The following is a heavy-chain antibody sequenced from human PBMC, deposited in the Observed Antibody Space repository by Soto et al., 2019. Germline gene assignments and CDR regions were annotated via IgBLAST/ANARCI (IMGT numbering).Heavy chain of an antibody. J-gene: IGHJ3*01. CDR3: AKTGCGTDCYTKYAFDV. V-gene: IGHV3-23*01. Sequence: GGSLRLSCAASGYTFSNYVMTWVRQAPGKGLEWVSHIRGSGDGTHYADSVKGRFTISRDNSKNTLYLQMNSLRVEDTALYYCAKTGCGTDCYTKYAFDVWGQGTMVTVSS. CDR1: GYTFSNYV. D-gene: IGHD2-21*02. CDR2: IRGSGDGT.